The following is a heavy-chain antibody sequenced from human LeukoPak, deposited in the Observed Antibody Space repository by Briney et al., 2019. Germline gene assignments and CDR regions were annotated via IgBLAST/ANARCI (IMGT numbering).Heavy chain of an antibody. J-gene: IGHJ4*02. CDR1: GGSISSYY. CDR3: ARGAPLWFGELWASFDY. Sequence: PSETLSLTCTVSGGSISSYYWSWIRQPPGKGLEWIGYIYYSGSTNYNPSLKSRVTISVDTSKNQFSLKLSSVTAADTAVYYCARGAPLWFGELWASFDYWGQGTLVTVSS. V-gene: IGHV4-59*01. D-gene: IGHD3-10*01. CDR2: IYYSGST.